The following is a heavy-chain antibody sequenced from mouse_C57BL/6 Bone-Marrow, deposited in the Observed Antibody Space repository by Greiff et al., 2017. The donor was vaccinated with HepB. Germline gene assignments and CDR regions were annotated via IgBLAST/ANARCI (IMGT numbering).Heavy chain of an antibody. Sequence: EVQGVESGGDLVKPGGSLKLSCAASGFTFSSYGMSWVRQTPDKRLEWVATISSGGSYTYYPDSVKGRFTISRDNAKNTLYLQMSSLKSEDTAMYYCARGDYDYYYAMDDWGQGTSVTVSS. CDR1: GFTFSSYG. D-gene: IGHD2-4*01. J-gene: IGHJ4*01. V-gene: IGHV5-6*01. CDR3: ARGDYDYYYAMDD. CDR2: ISSGGSYT.